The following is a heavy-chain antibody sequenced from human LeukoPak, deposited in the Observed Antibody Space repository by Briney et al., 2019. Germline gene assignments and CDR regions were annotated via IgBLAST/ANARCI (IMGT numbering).Heavy chain of an antibody. D-gene: IGHD6-19*01. CDR1: GFTFSSYG. CDR3: AKDRQWLGSFDY. J-gene: IGHJ4*02. Sequence: GGSQRLSCAASGFTFSSYGMHWVRQAPGKGLEWAAFIRYDGSNKYYADSVKGRFTISRDNSKNTLYLQMNSLRAEDMAVYYCAKDRQWLGSFDYWGQGTLVTVSS. CDR2: IRYDGSNK. V-gene: IGHV3-30*02.